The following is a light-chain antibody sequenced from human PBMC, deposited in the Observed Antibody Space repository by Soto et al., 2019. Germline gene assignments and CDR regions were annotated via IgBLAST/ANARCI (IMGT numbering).Light chain of an antibody. V-gene: IGLV2-11*01. CDR1: SSDVGRYNY. Sequence: QSALTQPRSVSGSPGQSVTISCTGTSSDVGRYNYVSWYQGHPGKAPKVMINDVNKRPSGVPDRFSGFKSGNTASLTISGLQADDEADYYCCSYAGSYTWVFGGGTKLTVL. J-gene: IGLJ3*02. CDR2: DVN. CDR3: CSYAGSYTWV.